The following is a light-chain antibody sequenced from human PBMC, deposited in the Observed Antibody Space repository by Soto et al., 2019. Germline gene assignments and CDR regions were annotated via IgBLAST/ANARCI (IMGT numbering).Light chain of an antibody. CDR3: QQSYSTPPT. J-gene: IGKJ4*01. Sequence: DMRVPRSSASVPASIGDRVTITCRASQSISSYLNWYQQKPGKAPKLLIYAASSLQSGVPSRFSGSGSGTDFTLTISSLQPEDFATYYCQQSYSTPPTFGGGTKVDI. V-gene: IGKV1-39*01. CDR2: AAS. CDR1: QSISSY.